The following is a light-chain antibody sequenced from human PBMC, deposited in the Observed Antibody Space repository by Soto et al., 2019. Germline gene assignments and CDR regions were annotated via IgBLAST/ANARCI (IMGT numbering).Light chain of an antibody. Sequence: DIVMTQSPATLSVSPGERATLSCTASQSVSSNLAWYQQKPGQAPRLLIYGASTRATGIPARFSGSGSGTEFTLTISSRQSEDFAVYYCQQYNNWPQTFGQGTKVEIK. J-gene: IGKJ1*01. CDR2: GAS. V-gene: IGKV3-15*01. CDR1: QSVSSN. CDR3: QQYNNWPQT.